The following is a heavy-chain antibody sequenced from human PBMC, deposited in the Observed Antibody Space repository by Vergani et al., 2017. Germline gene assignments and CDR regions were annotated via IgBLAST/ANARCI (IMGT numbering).Heavy chain of an antibody. V-gene: IGHV4-59*01. CDR2: MYHSGST. D-gene: IGHD3-16*01. CDR1: GGSMSGYY. Sequence: QVQLQESGPGLVKPSETLSLTCSVSGGSMSGYYWSWIRQPPGKELEWIGYMYHSGSTNYNPSLETRVTISGDTSKNQFSLKLNSVTAADTAVYYCARDTFHFDSENYDDVFDSWGQGTMVIVSS. J-gene: IGHJ3*02. CDR3: ARDTFHFDSENYDDVFDS.